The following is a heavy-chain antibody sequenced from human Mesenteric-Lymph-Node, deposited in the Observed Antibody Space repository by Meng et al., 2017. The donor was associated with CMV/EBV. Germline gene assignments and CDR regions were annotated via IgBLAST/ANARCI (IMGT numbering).Heavy chain of an antibody. CDR3: ARNHFDY. J-gene: IGHJ4*02. CDR1: GFTFSNYW. CDR2: IKPDGSDM. V-gene: IGHV3-7*01. Sequence: GGSLRLSCAASGFTFSNYWMSWVRQAPGKGLEWVANIKPDGSDMYYVDSVKGRFTISRDNAKNSLYLQMNSLRAEDTAVYYCARNHFDYWGQGTLVTVSS.